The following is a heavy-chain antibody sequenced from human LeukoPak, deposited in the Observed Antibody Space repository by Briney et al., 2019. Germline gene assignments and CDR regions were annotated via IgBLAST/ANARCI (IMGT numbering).Heavy chain of an antibody. CDR2: IKQDGSEK. D-gene: IGHD6-19*01. Sequence: GGSLRLSCAASGFTFSSYWMSWVRQAPGKGLEWVANIKQDGSEKYYVDSVKGRFTISRDNAKNSLYLQMNSLRAEDTAVYYCARRKGLVPRPFDYWGQGTLVTVSS. CDR1: GFTFSSYW. V-gene: IGHV3-7*01. CDR3: ARRKGLVPRPFDY. J-gene: IGHJ4*02.